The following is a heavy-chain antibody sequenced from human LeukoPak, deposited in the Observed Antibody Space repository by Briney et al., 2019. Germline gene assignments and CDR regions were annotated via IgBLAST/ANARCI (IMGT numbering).Heavy chain of an antibody. D-gene: IGHD4-17*01. V-gene: IGHV4-34*01. J-gene: IGHJ5*02. CDR1: GGSFSGYY. CDR2: INHSGST. Sequence: PSETLSLTCAVYGGSFSGYYWSWIRQPPGKGLEWIGEINHSGSTNYNPSLKSRVTISVDTSKNQFSLKLGSVTAADTAVYYCARVISTVTTDWFDPWGQGTLVTVSS. CDR3: ARVISTVTTDWFDP.